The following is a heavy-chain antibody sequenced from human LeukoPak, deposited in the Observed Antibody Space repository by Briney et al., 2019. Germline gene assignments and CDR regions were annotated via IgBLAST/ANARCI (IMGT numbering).Heavy chain of an antibody. CDR3: ASGIAVAGTYYYYYMDV. CDR2: IKQDGSEK. Sequence: PGGSLRLSCAASGFGFSNFWMSWVRQAPGKGLEWVANIKQDGSEKYYVDSVKGRFTISRDNAKNSLYLQMNSLRAEDTAVYYCASGIAVAGTYYYYYMDVWGKGTTVTVSS. CDR1: GFGFSNFW. J-gene: IGHJ6*03. D-gene: IGHD6-19*01. V-gene: IGHV3-7*01.